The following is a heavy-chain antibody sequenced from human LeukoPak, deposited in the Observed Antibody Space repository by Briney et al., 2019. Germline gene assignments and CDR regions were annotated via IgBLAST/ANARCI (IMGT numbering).Heavy chain of an antibody. V-gene: IGHV4-59*08. CDR2: IYYSGST. D-gene: IGHD2-8*02. CDR3: ARQSGSGVDY. Sequence: SETLSLTCTVSGGSISSYYWSWIRQPPGKGLEWIEYIYYSGSTNYNPSLKSRVTISVDTSKNQFSLKLSSVTAADTAVYYCARQSGSGVDYWGQGTLVTVSS. J-gene: IGHJ4*02. CDR1: GGSISSYY.